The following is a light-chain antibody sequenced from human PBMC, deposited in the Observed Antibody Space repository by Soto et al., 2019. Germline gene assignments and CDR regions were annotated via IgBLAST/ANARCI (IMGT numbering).Light chain of an antibody. CDR1: QTITNY. V-gene: IGKV1-39*01. J-gene: IGKJ3*01. CDR3: QQTYSSPFT. Sequence: DIPMTQSPSSLSASVGDRVTITCRASQTITNYLNWYQQKPGKAPNLLIYAASSLQRGVPPRFSGSESGTYFTLTISSLQLEDFATYYCQQTYSSPFTFGPGTKVDL. CDR2: AAS.